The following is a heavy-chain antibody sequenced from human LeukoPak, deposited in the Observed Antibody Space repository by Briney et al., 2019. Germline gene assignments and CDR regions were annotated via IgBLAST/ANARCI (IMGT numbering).Heavy chain of an antibody. D-gene: IGHD2-2*03. J-gene: IGHJ4*02. Sequence: PGGSLRLSCAASGFTFSNAWMSWVRQAPGKGLEWVGRIKSKTDGGTTDYAEPVKGRSTISRDDSKNTLYLQMNSLKTEDTAVYYCTTDLDIVVVPAAIGSGYWGQGTLVTVSS. CDR3: TTDLDIVVVPAAIGSGY. V-gene: IGHV3-15*01. CDR1: GFTFSNAW. CDR2: IKSKTDGGTT.